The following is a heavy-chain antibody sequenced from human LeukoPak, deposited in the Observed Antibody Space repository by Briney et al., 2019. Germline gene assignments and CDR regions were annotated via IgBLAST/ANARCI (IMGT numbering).Heavy chain of an antibody. Sequence: AGRSLRLSCAASGFTFSSYAMSWVRQAPGKGLEWVSAISGSGGSTYYADSVKGRFTISRDNSKNTLYLQMNSLRAEDTAVYYCAKARDILTGYYLLDYWGQGTLVTVSS. CDR3: AKARDILTGYYLLDY. J-gene: IGHJ4*02. CDR2: ISGSGGST. D-gene: IGHD3-9*01. CDR1: GFTFSSYA. V-gene: IGHV3-23*01.